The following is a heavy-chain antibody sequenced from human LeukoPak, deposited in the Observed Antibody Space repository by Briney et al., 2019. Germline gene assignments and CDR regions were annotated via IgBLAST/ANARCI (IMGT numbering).Heavy chain of an antibody. Sequence: SQTLSLTCVISGDSVSGSNGAWNWIRQSPSRGLEWLGRTYYRSKWYYAYAVSVKSRITINPDTSKNQLSLQLNSVTPEDTAVYYCAREPYYYDHTGFHSRYLDPWGQGALVSVSS. J-gene: IGHJ5*02. CDR1: GDSVSGSNGA. CDR2: TYYRSKWYY. D-gene: IGHD3-22*01. V-gene: IGHV6-1*01. CDR3: AREPYYYDHTGFHSRYLDP.